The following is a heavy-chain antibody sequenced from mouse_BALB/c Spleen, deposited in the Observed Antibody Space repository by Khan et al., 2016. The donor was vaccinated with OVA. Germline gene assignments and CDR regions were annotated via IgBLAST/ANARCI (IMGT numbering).Heavy chain of an antibody. D-gene: IGHD2-14*01. Sequence: QIQLVQSGPELKKPGETVRISCKASGYTFTTAGIQWVQKMPGKGLKWIGWINTHSGVPKYAEDFKGRFAFSLEISVNTAYLQITNLKNEDTATDVCARGGADYYRNDGGAMEYWGQGTSVTVSS. CDR2: INTHSGVP. CDR1: GYTFTTAG. CDR3: ARGGADYYRNDGGAMEY. V-gene: IGHV9-4*02. J-gene: IGHJ4*01.